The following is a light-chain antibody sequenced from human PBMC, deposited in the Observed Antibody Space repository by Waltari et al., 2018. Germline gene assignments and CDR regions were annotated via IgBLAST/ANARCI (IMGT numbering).Light chain of an antibody. V-gene: IGKV3D-15*01. J-gene: IGKJ1*01. CDR2: DAS. Sequence: EIMMTQSPATPSESPTESVTLSCRASPSVSNNLAWYQQKPGQAPRLLIYDASTRATGIPARFSGSGSGTDFTLSITSLQSEDFAIYYCQHYNHWPRTFGHGTKVEV. CDR3: QHYNHWPRT. CDR1: PSVSNN.